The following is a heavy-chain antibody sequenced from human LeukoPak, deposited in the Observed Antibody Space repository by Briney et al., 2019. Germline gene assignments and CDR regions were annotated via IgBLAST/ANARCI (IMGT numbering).Heavy chain of an antibody. CDR2: ISGSGGST. J-gene: IGHJ4*02. CDR1: GFTFSSYA. D-gene: IGHD3-10*01. Sequence: GGSLRLSCAASGFTFSSYAMSLLRQAPGKGLEWVSAISGSGGSTYYADSVKGRFTISRDNSKNTPYLQMNSLRAEDTAVYYCAKEYYYGKDGGYWGQGTLVTVSS. CDR3: AKEYYYGKDGGY. V-gene: IGHV3-23*01.